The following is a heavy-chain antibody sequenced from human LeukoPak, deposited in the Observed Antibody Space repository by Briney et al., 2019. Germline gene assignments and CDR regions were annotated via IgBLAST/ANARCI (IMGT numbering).Heavy chain of an antibody. Sequence: GGSLRLSCAASGFTFSSYSMNWVRQAPGKGLEWVSSISSSSSYIYYADSVKGRFTISRDNAKNSLYLQMNSLRAEDTAVYYCARDYSGSYYREGIDYWGQGTLVTVSS. V-gene: IGHV3-21*01. J-gene: IGHJ4*02. D-gene: IGHD1-26*01. CDR1: GFTFSSYS. CDR2: ISSSSSYI. CDR3: ARDYSGSYYREGIDY.